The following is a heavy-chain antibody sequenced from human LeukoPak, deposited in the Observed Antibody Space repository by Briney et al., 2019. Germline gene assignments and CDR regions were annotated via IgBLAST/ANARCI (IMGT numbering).Heavy chain of an antibody. CDR3: ARGGYSYSPFGISTDY. J-gene: IGHJ4*02. CDR1: GFTFSSYS. D-gene: IGHD5-18*01. Sequence: PGGSLRLSCAASGFTFSSYSMNWVRQAPGKGLEWVSYISSSSSTIYYADSVKGRFTISRDNAKNSLYLQMNSLRAEDTAVYYCARGGYSYSPFGISTDYWGQGTLVTVSS. V-gene: IGHV3-48*01. CDR2: ISSSSSTI.